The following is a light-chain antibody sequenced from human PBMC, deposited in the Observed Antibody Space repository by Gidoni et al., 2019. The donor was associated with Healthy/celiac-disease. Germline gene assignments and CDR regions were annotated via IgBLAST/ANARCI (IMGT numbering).Light chain of an antibody. Sequence: DIQMTQSPSSLSASVGDRVTITCQASQDSSNYLNWYQQKPGKAPKLLIYDASNLETGVPSRFSGSGSGTDFTFTIISLQPEDIATYYCQQYDNLPLTFGPGTKVDIK. CDR1: QDSSNY. J-gene: IGKJ3*01. CDR2: DAS. CDR3: QQYDNLPLT. V-gene: IGKV1-33*01.